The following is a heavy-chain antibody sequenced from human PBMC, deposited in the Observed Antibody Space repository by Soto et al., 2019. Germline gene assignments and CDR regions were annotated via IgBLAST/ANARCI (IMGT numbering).Heavy chain of an antibody. CDR1: GFNFRGYG. J-gene: IGHJ4*02. CDR2: TRHDGSNT. V-gene: IGHV3-33*01. CDR3: ARDGVGITTFFGYFDY. Sequence: QVQLVQSGGGVVQPGRSLRLSCEASGFNFRGYGMHWVRQAPGKGLEWVAITRHDGSNTYYADSVRGRFTISRDNFKNTLYLQMNSLRVEDTALYYCARDGVGITTFFGYFDYWGQGTLITVSS. D-gene: IGHD1-26*01.